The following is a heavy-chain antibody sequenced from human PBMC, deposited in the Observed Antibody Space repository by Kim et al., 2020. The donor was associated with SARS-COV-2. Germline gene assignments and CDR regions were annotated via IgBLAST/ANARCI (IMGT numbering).Heavy chain of an antibody. J-gene: IGHJ5*02. Sequence: GGSLRLSCAASGFTFSSYWMSWVRQAPGKGLEWVANIKQDGSEKYYVDSVKGRFTISRDNAKNSLYLQMNSLRAEDTAVYYCASGGGPPRYFDWLSQTGFDPWGQGTLVTVSS. CDR2: IKQDGSEK. CDR3: ASGGGPPRYFDWLSQTGFDP. V-gene: IGHV3-7*01. D-gene: IGHD3-9*01. CDR1: GFTFSSYW.